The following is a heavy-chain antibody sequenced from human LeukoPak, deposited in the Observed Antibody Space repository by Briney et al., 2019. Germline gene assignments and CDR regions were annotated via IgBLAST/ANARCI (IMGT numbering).Heavy chain of an antibody. CDR3: ARDKTGYSSSWYPMDV. V-gene: IGHV4-4*07. D-gene: IGHD6-13*01. CDR1: GGSISSYY. Sequence: PSETLSLTCTVSGGSISSYYWSWIRQPAGKGLEWIGRIYTSGSTNYNPSLKSRVTMSVDTSKNQFSLKLNSVTAADTAVYYCARDKTGYSSSWYPMDVWGKGTTVTVSS. CDR2: IYTSGST. J-gene: IGHJ6*03.